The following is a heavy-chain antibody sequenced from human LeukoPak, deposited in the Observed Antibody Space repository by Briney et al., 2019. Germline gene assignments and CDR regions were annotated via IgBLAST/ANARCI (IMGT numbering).Heavy chain of an antibody. V-gene: IGHV4-39*01. D-gene: IGHD3-22*01. Sequence: SETLSLTCTVSGGSISSSSYYWGWIRQPPGKGLEWIGSIYYSGSTYYNPSLKSRVTISVDTSKNQFSLKLSSVTAADTAVYYCARGRAHDSSGIPLDYWGQGTLVTVSS. CDR3: ARGRAHDSSGIPLDY. CDR1: GGSISSSSYY. CDR2: IYYSGST. J-gene: IGHJ4*02.